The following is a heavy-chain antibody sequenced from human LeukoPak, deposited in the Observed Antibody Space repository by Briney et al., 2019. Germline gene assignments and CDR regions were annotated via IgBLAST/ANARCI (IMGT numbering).Heavy chain of an antibody. CDR3: ARESATHCSSTSCRGDY. J-gene: IGHJ4*02. D-gene: IGHD2-2*01. V-gene: IGHV3-7*01. CDR1: GFTFSSYW. Sequence: GGSLRLSCAASGFTFSSYWMSWVRQAPGKGLEWVANIKQDGSEKYYVDSVKGRFTISRDNAKNSLYLQMNSLRAEDTAVYYCARESATHCSSTSCRGDYWGQGTLVTVSS. CDR2: IKQDGSEK.